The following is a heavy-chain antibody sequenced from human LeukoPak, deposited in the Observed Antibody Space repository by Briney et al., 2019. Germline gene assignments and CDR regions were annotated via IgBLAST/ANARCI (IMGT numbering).Heavy chain of an antibody. D-gene: IGHD3-10*01. CDR1: GFTFSSYA. J-gene: IGHJ3*02. CDR2: ISYDGSNK. V-gene: IGHV3-30-3*01. CDR3: ASLLLKMAFDI. Sequence: GGSLRLSCAASGFTFSSYAMHWVRQAPGKGLEWVAVISYDGSNKYYADSVKGRFTISRDNSKNTLYLQMNSLRAEDTAVYYCASLLLKMAFDIWGQGTMVTVSS.